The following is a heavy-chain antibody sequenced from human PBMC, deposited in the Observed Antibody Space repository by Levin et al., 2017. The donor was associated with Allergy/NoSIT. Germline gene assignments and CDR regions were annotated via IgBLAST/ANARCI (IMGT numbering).Heavy chain of an antibody. V-gene: IGHV4-31*03. D-gene: IGHD5-24*01. J-gene: IGHJ4*02. CDR2: IYYSGST. CDR1: GGSISSGGYY. CDR3: ARDNIVRDGYNPVFDY. Sequence: PSETLSLTCTVSGGSISSGGYYWSWIRQHPGTGLEWIGYIYYSGSTYYNPSLKSRVTISVDTSKNQFSLKLSSVTAADTAVYYCARDNIVRDGYNPVFDYWGQGTLVTVSS.